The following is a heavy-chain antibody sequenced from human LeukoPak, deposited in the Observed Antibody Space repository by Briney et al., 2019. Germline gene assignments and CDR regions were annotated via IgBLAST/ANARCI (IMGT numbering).Heavy chain of an antibody. CDR3: AKVVVTAIPDY. J-gene: IGHJ4*02. D-gene: IGHD2-21*02. CDR2: IYSGGST. CDR1: GFTVSSNY. V-gene: IGHV3-53*01. Sequence: PGGSLRLSCAASGFTVSSNYMSWVRQAPGKGLEWVSVIYSGGSTYYADSVKGRFTISRDNSKSTLYLQMNSLRAEDTAVYYCAKVVVTAIPDYWGQGTLVTVSS.